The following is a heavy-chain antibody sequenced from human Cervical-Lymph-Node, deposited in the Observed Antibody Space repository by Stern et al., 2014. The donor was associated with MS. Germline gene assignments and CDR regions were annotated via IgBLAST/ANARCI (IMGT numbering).Heavy chain of an antibody. J-gene: IGHJ4*02. CDR2: IWHDGSKT. Sequence: VQLVESGGGVVQPGRSLRLSCIASGFTFSNYGMPWVRQAPGKGLGWVATIWHDGSKTYYADSVRGRFTISRDNSKNTLSLQMNSLRVDDTAVYYCVRDWSSNAYKSEDYWGQGTLVTVSS. CDR1: GFTFSNYG. V-gene: IGHV3-33*01. D-gene: IGHD4-11*01. CDR3: VRDWSSNAYKSEDY.